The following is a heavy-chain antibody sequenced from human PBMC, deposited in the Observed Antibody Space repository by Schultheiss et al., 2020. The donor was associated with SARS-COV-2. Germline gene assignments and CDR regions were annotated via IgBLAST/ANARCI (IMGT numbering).Heavy chain of an antibody. V-gene: IGHV1-2*04. D-gene: IGHD6-19*01. CDR1: GGTFSSYA. CDR2: INPNSGGT. Sequence: GESLKISCKASGGTFSSYAISWVRQAPGQGLEWMGWINPNSGGTNYAQKFQGWVTMTRDTSISTAYMELSRLRSDDTAVYYCAANERIAVAGLVDYWGQGTLVTVSS. J-gene: IGHJ4*02. CDR3: AANERIAVAGLVDY.